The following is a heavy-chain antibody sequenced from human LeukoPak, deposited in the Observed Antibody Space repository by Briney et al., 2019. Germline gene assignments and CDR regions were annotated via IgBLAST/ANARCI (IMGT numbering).Heavy chain of an antibody. CDR2: ISWNSGSI. CDR1: GFTFDDYA. J-gene: IGHJ4*02. V-gene: IGHV3-9*01. CDR3: ARDRGLRYFDSFDF. Sequence: GGSLRLSCAASGFTFDDYAMHWVRQAPGKGLEWVSGISWNSGSIGYADSVKARFTISRDNVKNLVHLQMNGLRAEDTAVYYCARDRGLRYFDSFDFWGQGTRVTVSS. D-gene: IGHD3-9*01.